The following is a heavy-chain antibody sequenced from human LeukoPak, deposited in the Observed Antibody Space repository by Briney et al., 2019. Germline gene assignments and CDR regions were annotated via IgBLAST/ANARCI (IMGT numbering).Heavy chain of an antibody. V-gene: IGHV1-69*04. D-gene: IGHD3-10*01. J-gene: IGHJ6*02. CDR3: ASSSGSYGSGSYGYYGMDV. CDR1: GRTFSSYA. Sequence: SVKVSCKASGRTFSSYAISWVRQAPGQGLEWMGRIIPIFGIANYAQKFQGRVTITADKSTSTAYMELSSLRSEDTAVYYCASSSGSYGSGSYGYYGMDVWGQGTTVTVSS. CDR2: IIPIFGIA.